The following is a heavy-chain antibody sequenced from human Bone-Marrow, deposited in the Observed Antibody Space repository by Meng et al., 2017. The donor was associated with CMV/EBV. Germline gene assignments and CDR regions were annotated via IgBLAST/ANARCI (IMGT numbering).Heavy chain of an antibody. CDR3: ARIWNDFIDY. J-gene: IGHJ4*02. Sequence: SCAVSGFTFSSYSMDWVRQAPGKGLEWVSSISSSNSYIYYADSVKGRFTISRDNAKNSLYLQMNSLRAEDTAVYYCARIWNDFIDYWGQGTLVTVSS. V-gene: IGHV3-21*01. CDR2: ISSSNSYI. D-gene: IGHD1-1*01. CDR1: GFTFSSYS.